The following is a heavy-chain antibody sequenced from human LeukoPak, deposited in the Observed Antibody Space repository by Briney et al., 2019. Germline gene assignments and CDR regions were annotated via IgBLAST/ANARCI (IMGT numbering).Heavy chain of an antibody. CDR3: ARVDYGDYGFDY. D-gene: IGHD4-17*01. CDR2: IYSGGST. J-gene: IGHJ4*02. Sequence: GSLRLSCAASGFTVSSNYMSWVRQAPGKGLEWVSVIYSGGSTYYADSVKGRFTISRDNSKNTLYLQMNSLGAEDTAVYYCARVDYGDYGFDYWGQGTLVTVSS. CDR1: GFTVSSNY. V-gene: IGHV3-66*01.